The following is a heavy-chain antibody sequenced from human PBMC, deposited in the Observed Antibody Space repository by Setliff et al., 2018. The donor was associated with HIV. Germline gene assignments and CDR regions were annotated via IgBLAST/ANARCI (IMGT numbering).Heavy chain of an antibody. V-gene: IGHV3-9*03. CDR3: AKGGPYYDSSGKWGAFDY. J-gene: IGHJ4*02. CDR2: ISSNSGSI. CDR1: GFTFDDYA. Sequence: LSLSCAASGFTFDDYAMHWVRQAPGKGLEWVSGISSNSGSIGYADSVKGRFTISRDNSKNSLYLQMNCLRAEDMALYYCAKGGPYYDSSGKWGAFDYWGQGTLVTVSS. D-gene: IGHD3-22*01.